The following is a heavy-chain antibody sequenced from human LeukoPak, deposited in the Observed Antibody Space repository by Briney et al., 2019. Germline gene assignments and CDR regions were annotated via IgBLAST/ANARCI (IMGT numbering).Heavy chain of an antibody. CDR1: GFTFSSYS. V-gene: IGHV3-74*01. J-gene: IGHJ4*02. CDR3: ARGPNSNWSGLDF. Sequence: GGSLRLSCAASGFTFSSYSMNWVRQAPGKGLVWVSRISPTGSTTSYADSVKGRFTVSRDNAKNTLYLQVNNLRAEDTAVYYCARGPNSNWSGLDFWGQGTLLTVSS. CDR2: ISPTGSTT. D-gene: IGHD6-6*01.